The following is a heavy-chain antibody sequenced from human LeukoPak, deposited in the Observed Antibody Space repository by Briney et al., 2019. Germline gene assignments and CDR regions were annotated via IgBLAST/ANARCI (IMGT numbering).Heavy chain of an antibody. CDR1: GGSISGYY. V-gene: IGHV4-31*03. CDR2: IYYSGST. D-gene: IGHD1-26*01. J-gene: IGHJ4*02. Sequence: SETLSLTCTVSGGSISGYYWSWIRQHPGKGLEWIGYIYYSGSTYYNPSLKSRVTISVDTSKNQFSLKLSSVTAADTAVYYCARVLGERGSYYVGYWGQGTLVTVSS. CDR3: ARVLGERGSYYVGY.